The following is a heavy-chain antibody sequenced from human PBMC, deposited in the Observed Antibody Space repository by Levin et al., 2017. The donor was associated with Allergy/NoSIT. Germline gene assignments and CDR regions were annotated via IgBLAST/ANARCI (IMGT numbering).Heavy chain of an antibody. D-gene: IGHD3-9*01. CDR1: GFTFSSYG. V-gene: IGHV3-30*18. CDR2: ISYDGSNK. J-gene: IGHJ4*02. CDR3: AKDGPYDILTGYYFHY. Sequence: GGSLRLSCAASGFTFSSYGMHWVRQAPGKGLEWVAVISYDGSNKYYADSVKGRFTISRDNSKNTLYLQMNSLRAEDTAVYYCAKDGPYDILTGYYFHYWGQGTLVTVSS.